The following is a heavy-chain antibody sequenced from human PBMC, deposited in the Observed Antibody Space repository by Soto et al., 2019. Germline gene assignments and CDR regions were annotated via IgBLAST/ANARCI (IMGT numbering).Heavy chain of an antibody. CDR3: AGIGYCSGGSCGYFDY. CDR1: GFSLSTSGMC. V-gene: IGHV2-70*11. CDR2: IDWDDDK. J-gene: IGHJ4*02. D-gene: IGHD2-15*01. Sequence: ESGPTLVNPTQTLTLTCTFSGFSLSTSGMCVSWIRQPPGKALEWLARIDWDDDKYYSTSLKTRLTISKDTSKNQVVLTMTTMDPVDTATYFCAGIGYCSGGSCGYFDYWGQGTLVTVSS.